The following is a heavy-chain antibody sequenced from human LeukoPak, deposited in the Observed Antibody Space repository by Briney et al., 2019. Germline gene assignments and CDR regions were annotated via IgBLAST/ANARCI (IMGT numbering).Heavy chain of an antibody. CDR3: ARQDTAMVISSDY. V-gene: IGHV1-69*05. Sequence: SVKVSCKASGGTFSSYAISWVRQAPGQGLEWMGGIIPIFGTANYAQKFQGRVTITTDESTSTAYMELSSLRSEDTAVYYCARQDTAMVISSDYWGQGTLVTVSS. J-gene: IGHJ4*02. D-gene: IGHD5-18*01. CDR2: IIPIFGTA. CDR1: GGTFSSYA.